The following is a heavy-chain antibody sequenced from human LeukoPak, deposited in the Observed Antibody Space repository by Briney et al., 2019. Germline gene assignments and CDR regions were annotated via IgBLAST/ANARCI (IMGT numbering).Heavy chain of an antibody. D-gene: IGHD3-22*01. J-gene: IGHJ4*02. CDR1: GGSFSGYY. CDR2: INHSGST. Sequence: SETLSLTCAVYGGSFSGYYWSWIRQPPGKGLEWIGEINHSGSTNYNPSLKSRVTISVDTSKNQFSLKLSSVTAADTAVYYCARGGRNYDSSGYCDYWGQGTLVTVSS. CDR3: ARGGRNYDSSGYCDY. V-gene: IGHV4-34*01.